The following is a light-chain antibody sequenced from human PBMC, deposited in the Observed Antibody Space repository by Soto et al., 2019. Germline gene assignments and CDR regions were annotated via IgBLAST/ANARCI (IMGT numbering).Light chain of an antibody. CDR2: RNN. Sequence: QSVLTQPPSASGTPGQRVNISCSGSSSKIGSNYVYWYRQFPGTAPKLLIQRNNQRPSGVPARFSGSKSGTSASLAISGLRSEDEADYYCGGWDDSLSGPVFGGGTNLTVL. V-gene: IGLV1-47*01. J-gene: IGLJ2*01. CDR3: GGWDDSLSGPV. CDR1: SSKIGSNY.